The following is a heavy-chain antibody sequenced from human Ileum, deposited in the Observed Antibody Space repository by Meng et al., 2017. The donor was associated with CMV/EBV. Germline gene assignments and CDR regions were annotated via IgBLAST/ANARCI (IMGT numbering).Heavy chain of an antibody. CDR2: IYYTGNS. CDR3: VRGGSGYAFDY. CDR1: GDSMSGSY. J-gene: IGHJ4*02. V-gene: IGHV4-59*01. Sequence: SETLSLTCAVSGDSMSGSYWSWIRQPPGKGLEWIGYIYYTGNSNYNPSLKSRVTISVDTSKSQFSLKVTSLTPADTAVYYCVRGGSGYAFDYWGLGALVTVSS. D-gene: IGHD3-22*01.